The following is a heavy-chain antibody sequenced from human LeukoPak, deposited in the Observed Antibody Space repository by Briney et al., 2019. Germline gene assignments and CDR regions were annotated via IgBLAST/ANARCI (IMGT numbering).Heavy chain of an antibody. CDR3: ARAPIPLRYFDWPPNNWFDP. CDR2: IIPIFGTA. V-gene: IGHV1-69*13. Sequence: SVKVSCKASVGTFSSYAISWVRQARGQGLEWMGGIIPIFGTANYAQKFQGRVTITADESTSTAYMELSSLRSEDTDVYYCARAPIPLRYFDWPPNNWFDPWGQGTLVTVSS. J-gene: IGHJ5*02. CDR1: VGTFSSYA. D-gene: IGHD3-9*01.